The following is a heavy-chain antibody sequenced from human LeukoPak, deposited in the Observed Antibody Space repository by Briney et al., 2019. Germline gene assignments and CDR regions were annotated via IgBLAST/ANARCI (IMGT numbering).Heavy chain of an antibody. J-gene: IGHJ6*02. V-gene: IGHV1-18*01. Sequence: ASVKVSCKASGYPFTSYGISWVRQAPGQGLEWMGWISAYNGNTNYAQKLQGRVTMTTDTSTSTAYMELRSLRSDDTAVYYCARAQRCSGGSCYHYYYYYGMDVWGQGTTVTVSS. CDR3: ARAQRCSGGSCYHYYYYYGMDV. CDR1: GYPFTSYG. CDR2: ISAYNGNT. D-gene: IGHD2-15*01.